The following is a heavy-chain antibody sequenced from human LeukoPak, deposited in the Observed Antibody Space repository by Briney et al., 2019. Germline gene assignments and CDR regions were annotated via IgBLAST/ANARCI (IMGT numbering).Heavy chain of an antibody. Sequence: PSETLSLTCAVYGGSFSGYYWSWIRQPPGKGLEWIGEINHSGSTNYNPSLKSRVTISVDTSKNQFSLKVNSLTTADTAVYYCAREGRGQQLTPIDYWGPGALVTVSS. CDR1: GGSFSGYY. CDR3: AREGRGQQLTPIDY. CDR2: INHSGST. V-gene: IGHV4-34*01. D-gene: IGHD6-13*01. J-gene: IGHJ4*02.